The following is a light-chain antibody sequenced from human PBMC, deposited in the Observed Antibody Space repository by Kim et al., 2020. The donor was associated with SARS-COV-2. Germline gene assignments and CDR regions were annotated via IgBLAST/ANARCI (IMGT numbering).Light chain of an antibody. V-gene: IGLV3-21*01. CDR2: DDS. Sequence: ALGQTARMTWGGNNIGGHSAHWYQQKPGQAPVLVMYDDSDRPSGIPERFSGSKSANTATLTISRVEAGDEADYYCQVWDTDTDHYVFGTGTKVTVL. J-gene: IGLJ1*01. CDR3: QVWDTDTDHYV. CDR1: NIGGHS.